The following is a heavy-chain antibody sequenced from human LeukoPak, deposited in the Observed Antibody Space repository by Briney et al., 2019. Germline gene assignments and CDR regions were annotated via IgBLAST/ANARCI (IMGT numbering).Heavy chain of an antibody. J-gene: IGHJ6*03. V-gene: IGHV3-30*02. CDR2: IRYDGSNK. CDR1: GFTFSSYG. Sequence: GGSLRLSCAASGFTFSSYGMHWVRQAPGKGLEWVAFIRYDGSNKYYADSVKGRFTISRDNSKNTLYLQMNSLRAEDTAVYYCASMVRGVIPLYYYYMDVWGKGTTVTISS. CDR3: ASMVRGVIPLYYYYMDV. D-gene: IGHD3-10*01.